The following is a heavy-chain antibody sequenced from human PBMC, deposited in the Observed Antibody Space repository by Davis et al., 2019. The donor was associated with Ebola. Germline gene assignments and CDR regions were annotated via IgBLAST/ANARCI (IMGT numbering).Heavy chain of an antibody. Sequence: SETLSLTCTVSGGSISSGDYYWSWIRQPPGKGLEWIGSIYYSGSTYYNPSLESRVSISVDTSKNQFSLKLSSVTAADTAVYYCARGAGAAGIFGYNWFDPWGQGTLVTVSS. D-gene: IGHD6-13*01. CDR1: GGSISSGDYY. J-gene: IGHJ5*02. CDR3: ARGAGAAGIFGYNWFDP. CDR2: IYYSGST. V-gene: IGHV4-39*07.